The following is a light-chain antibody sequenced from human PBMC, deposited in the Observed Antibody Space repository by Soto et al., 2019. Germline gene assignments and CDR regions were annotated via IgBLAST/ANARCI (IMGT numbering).Light chain of an antibody. CDR2: KAS. V-gene: IGKV1-5*03. J-gene: IGKJ1*01. Sequence: DIQMTQSPSTLSASVGDRVTITCRASQSISSWLAWYQQKPGKAPKLLIYKASSLESGVPSRLSGSRSGTEFTLTISSLQPDDFATYYCQQYNSIGTFGQGTKVDIK. CDR1: QSISSW. CDR3: QQYNSIGT.